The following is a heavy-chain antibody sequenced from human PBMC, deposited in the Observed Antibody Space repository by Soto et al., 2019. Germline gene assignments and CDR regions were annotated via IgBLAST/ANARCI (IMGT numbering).Heavy chain of an antibody. J-gene: IGHJ3*02. D-gene: IGHD2-15*01. V-gene: IGHV3-9*01. CDR3: AKEFPDRYCGGGRCGFSCDI. Sequence: EVQLVESGGGLVQPGRSLRLSCAASGFTFDDYAMHWVRQAPGKGLEWVSGISWNSGSIGYADSVKGRFTISRDNAKNSLYLQMKCLSAEDTALYYCAKEFPDRYCGGGRCGFSCDIWGQGTIVTVSS. CDR1: GFTFDDYA. CDR2: ISWNSGSI.